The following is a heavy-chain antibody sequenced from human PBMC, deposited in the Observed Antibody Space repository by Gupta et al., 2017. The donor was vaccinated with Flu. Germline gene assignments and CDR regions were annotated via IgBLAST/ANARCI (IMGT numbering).Heavy chain of an antibody. CDR2: MSSDSRYI. J-gene: IGHJ6*02. V-gene: IGHV3-21*01. Sequence: EVQVVESGGGLVKPGGSLRLSCPASGFTFSSHSMNWVRRAPGKGLEWVSSMSSDSRYIYYADSVKGRFTISRDNAKSSLYLQMNSLRAEDTAVYYCARISLSDLAMDVWGQGTTVTVSS. CDR1: GFTFSSHS. CDR3: ARISLSDLAMDV. D-gene: IGHD2/OR15-2a*01.